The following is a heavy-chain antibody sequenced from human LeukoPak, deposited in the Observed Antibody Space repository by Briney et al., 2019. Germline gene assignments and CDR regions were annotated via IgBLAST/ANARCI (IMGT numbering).Heavy chain of an antibody. Sequence: PSETLSLTCAVYGGSFSGYYWSWIRQPPGKGLEWIGEINHSGSTNYNPSLKSRVTISVDTSKNQFSLKLSSVTAADTAVYYCARDLNPRGSYRYAWFDPWGQGTLVTVSS. CDR1: GGSFSGYY. J-gene: IGHJ5*02. CDR2: INHSGST. D-gene: IGHD3-16*02. V-gene: IGHV4-34*01. CDR3: ARDLNPRGSYRYAWFDP.